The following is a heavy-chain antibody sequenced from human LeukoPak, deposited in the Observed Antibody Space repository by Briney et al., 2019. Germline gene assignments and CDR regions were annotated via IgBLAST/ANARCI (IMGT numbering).Heavy chain of an antibody. J-gene: IGHJ5*02. CDR2: VNRDGSET. D-gene: IGHD3-22*01. CDR1: GFALSSHW. V-gene: IGHV3-7*01. Sequence: GGSLRLSCAASGFALSSHWMTWVRQVPGRGPEWVANVNRDGSETYYLDSVKGRFTISKDNAKNSLYLQMNSLRDEDTAVYYCARGGYSGPWYYDSGGYYFAGSWGQGTLVTVSS. CDR3: ARGGYSGPWYYDSGGYYFAGS.